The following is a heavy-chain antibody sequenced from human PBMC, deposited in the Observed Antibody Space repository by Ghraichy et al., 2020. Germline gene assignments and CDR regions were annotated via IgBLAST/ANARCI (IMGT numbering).Heavy chain of an antibody. Sequence: SETLSLTCAVYGGSFSDYSWSWIRQPPGKGLEWIGEINHNGITSYNPSLKSRVTISVDTSKNQFSLRLSSVTAADTAAYYCASVVTIFGVIIGYYFDYGGQGTLVTVSS. D-gene: IGHD3-3*01. J-gene: IGHJ4*02. CDR1: GGSFSDYS. CDR3: ASVVTIFGVIIGYYFDY. V-gene: IGHV4-34*01. CDR2: INHNGIT.